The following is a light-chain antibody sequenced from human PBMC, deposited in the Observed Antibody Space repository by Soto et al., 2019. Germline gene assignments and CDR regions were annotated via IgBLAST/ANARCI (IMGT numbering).Light chain of an antibody. J-gene: IGLJ3*02. CDR1: SSNLGAGYV. CDR2: GNS. Sequence: QSVLTQPPSVSGAPGQRVPISCTGSSSNLGAGYVVHWYQHLPGTAPRLLIYGNSNRPSGVPDRFSGSKSGTSASLAITGLQTEDEADYYCQSFDSGLRGEVVGGGTKLTVL. CDR3: QSFDSGLRGEV. V-gene: IGLV1-40*01.